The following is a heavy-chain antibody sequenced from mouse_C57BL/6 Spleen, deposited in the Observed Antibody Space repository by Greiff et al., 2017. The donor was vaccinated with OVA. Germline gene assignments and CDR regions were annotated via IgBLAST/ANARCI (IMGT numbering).Heavy chain of an antibody. J-gene: IGHJ2*01. CDR2: IYPGNSDT. Sequence: EVKLVESGTVLVRPGASVKLSCKTSGYTFTSYWMHWVKQRPGQGLEWIGAIYPGNSDTSSNQKFKGTAKLTAVTSASTAYMELSSLTNEDSAVYYCTKPQRGFMVFFDYWGQGTTLTVSS. D-gene: IGHD2-2*01. V-gene: IGHV1-5*01. CDR1: GYTFTSYW. CDR3: TKPQRGFMVFFDY.